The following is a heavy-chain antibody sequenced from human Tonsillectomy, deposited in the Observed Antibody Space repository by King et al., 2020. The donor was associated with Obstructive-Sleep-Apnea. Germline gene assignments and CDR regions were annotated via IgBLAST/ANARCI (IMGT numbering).Heavy chain of an antibody. CDR3: ARDGPPRGYSYVYFDY. J-gene: IGHJ4*02. CDR1: GGSISSYY. CDR2: IYTSGST. V-gene: IGHV4-4*07. Sequence: QLQESGPGLVKPSETLSLTCTVSGGSISSYYWSWIRQPAGKGLEWIGRIYTSGSTNYNPSLKSRVTMSVDTSKNQFSLKLSSVTAADTALYFCARDGPPRGYSYVYFDYWGQGTLVTVSS. D-gene: IGHD5-18*01.